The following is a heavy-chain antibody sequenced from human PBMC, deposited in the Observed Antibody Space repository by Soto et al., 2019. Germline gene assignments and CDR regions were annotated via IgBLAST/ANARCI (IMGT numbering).Heavy chain of an antibody. CDR1: GGTFSSYA. CDR2: IIPMFGTA. D-gene: IGHD3-10*01. CDR3: ARDMNYYGSGSYLGDSIDT. V-gene: IGHV1-69*13. Sequence: SSVKVSCKASGGTFSSYAISWVRQAPGQGLEWMGGIIPMFGTANYAQKFQGRVTITADESTSKAYIELRRLGSVDTGVYYCARDMNYYGSGSYLGDSIDTWGQGPMVKVSS. J-gene: IGHJ5*02.